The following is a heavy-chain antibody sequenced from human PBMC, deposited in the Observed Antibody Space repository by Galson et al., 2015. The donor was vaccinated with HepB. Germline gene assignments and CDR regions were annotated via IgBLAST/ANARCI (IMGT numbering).Heavy chain of an antibody. V-gene: IGHV3-30*02. CDR2: ILYDGSNK. Sequence: SLGLSCAAYGFTFSIYGMHWVRQAPGKGLEWVAYILYDGSNKYYVDSVKGRFTISRDSSKNMLYLQMNSLRGEDTAVYHCVKDQNWGFYNWGQGTLVTVSS. D-gene: IGHD7-27*01. CDR1: GFTFSIYG. CDR3: VKDQNWGFYN. J-gene: IGHJ4*02.